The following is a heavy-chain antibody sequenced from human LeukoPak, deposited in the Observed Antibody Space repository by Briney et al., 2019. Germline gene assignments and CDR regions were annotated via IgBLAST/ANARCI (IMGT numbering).Heavy chain of an antibody. D-gene: IGHD5-12*01. CDR3: ARPSYSGYDPALSY. Sequence: ASVTVSFKASGYTFTIYYMHWVRQAPGQGLEWMGIINPSGGSTSYAQKFQGRVTMTRDTSTSTVYMELSSLRSEDTAVYYCARPSYSGYDPALSYWGQGTLVTVSS. CDR2: INPSGGST. J-gene: IGHJ4*02. CDR1: GYTFTIYY. V-gene: IGHV1-46*01.